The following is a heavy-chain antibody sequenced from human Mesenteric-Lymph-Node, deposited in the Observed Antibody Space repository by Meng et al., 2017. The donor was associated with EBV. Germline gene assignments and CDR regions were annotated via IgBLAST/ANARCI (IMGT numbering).Heavy chain of an antibody. CDR3: ARVGAYCGGDCYHPR. D-gene: IGHD2-21*02. Sequence: GQLQAAGPGLGKPSGTLSLTCAVSVGAISSSNWWSWVRQPPGKGLEWIGEIYHSGSTNYNPSLKSRVTISVDKSKNQFSLNLSSVTAADTAVYYCARVGAYCGGDCYHPRWGQGTLVTVSS. V-gene: IGHV4-4*02. J-gene: IGHJ4*02. CDR2: IYHSGST. CDR1: VGAISSSNW.